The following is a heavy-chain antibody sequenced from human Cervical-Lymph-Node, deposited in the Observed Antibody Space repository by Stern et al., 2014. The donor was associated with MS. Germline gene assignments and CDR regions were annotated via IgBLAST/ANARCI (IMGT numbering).Heavy chain of an antibody. CDR3: ARNAVLDY. D-gene: IGHD2-2*01. CDR1: GGPITTYY. CDR2: FDHTGTT. Sequence: QVQLQESGPRLVKPSETLSLTCTVSGGPITTYYWNWIRQPPGKGLEWIGYFDHTGTTTYHPSLKSRVTISPDTSKNQLSLRLTAVTAADTAVYYCARNAVLDYWGQGMLVTVSS. J-gene: IGHJ4*02. V-gene: IGHV4-59*01.